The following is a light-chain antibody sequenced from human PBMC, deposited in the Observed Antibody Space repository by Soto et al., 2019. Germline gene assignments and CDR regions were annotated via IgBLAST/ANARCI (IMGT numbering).Light chain of an antibody. V-gene: IGKV3-20*01. CDR3: QQYGSSWT. CDR1: QSVSSSY. J-gene: IGKJ1*01. Sequence: EIVLTQSPGTLSLSPGERATLSCRASQSVSSSYLDWYQQKPGQAPRLLIYGATIRATGIPDRFSGSGSGTDFTLTISRLEPEDFAVYYCQQYGSSWTFGQGTKVEIK. CDR2: GAT.